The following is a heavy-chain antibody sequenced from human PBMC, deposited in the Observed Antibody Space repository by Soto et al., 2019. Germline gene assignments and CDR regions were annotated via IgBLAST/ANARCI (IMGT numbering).Heavy chain of an antibody. CDR2: ISASGSGS. J-gene: IGHJ4*02. CDR1: GFTFSSYA. Sequence: GGSLRLSCAASGFTFSSYAMSWVGQSPRKGLEWVSVISASGSGSYYADFVKGRFTVSRDNSKNTLYLQMNSLRAEDTATYYCAKVYYYDSTGYYRHFDYWGQGTLVTVSS. CDR3: AKVYYYDSTGYYRHFDY. V-gene: IGHV3-23*01. D-gene: IGHD3-22*01.